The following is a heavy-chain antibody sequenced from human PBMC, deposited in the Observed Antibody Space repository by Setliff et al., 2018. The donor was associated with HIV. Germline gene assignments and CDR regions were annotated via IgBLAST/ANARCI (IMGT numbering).Heavy chain of an antibody. V-gene: IGHV3-7*03. J-gene: IGHJ6*03. CDR2: ISPDGGRN. D-gene: IGHD3-10*01. Sequence: PGGSLRLSCAASGFTFSNFWMHWVRQAPGKGLEWVASISPDGGRNYCVGSVKGRFTASRDNAKSSLYLQMNSLRAEDTAVYYCARVWGGSGKTRHYYYYMDVWGKGTTVTVSS. CDR3: ARVWGGSGKTRHYYYYMDV. CDR1: GFTFSNFW.